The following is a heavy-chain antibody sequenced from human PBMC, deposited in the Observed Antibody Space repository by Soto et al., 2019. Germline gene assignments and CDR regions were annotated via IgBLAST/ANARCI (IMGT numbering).Heavy chain of an antibody. D-gene: IGHD3-10*01. CDR1: GFTFSSYA. CDR3: ATHDPYYGSGSYTLSYYYYYYMDV. V-gene: IGHV3-23*01. J-gene: IGHJ6*03. Sequence: PAGSLRLSCAASGFTFSSYAMSWVRQAPGKGLEWVSAISGSGGSTYYADSVKGRFTISRDNSKNTLYLQMNSLRAEDTAVYYCATHDPYYGSGSYTLSYYYYYYMDVWGKGTTVTVSS. CDR2: ISGSGGST.